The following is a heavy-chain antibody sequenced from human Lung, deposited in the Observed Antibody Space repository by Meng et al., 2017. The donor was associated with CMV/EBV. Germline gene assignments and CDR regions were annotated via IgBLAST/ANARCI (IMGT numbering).Heavy chain of an antibody. J-gene: IGHJ5*02. V-gene: IGHV3-23*01. D-gene: IGHD2-2*01. CDR1: AFTFSNYG. CDR2: ISAGGGST. Sequence: ESXKISXAASAFTFSNYGMSWVRRAPGRGLEWVSGISAGGGSTYYADSVKGRFTVSRDNSKNTLYLQMNSLRAEDTAVYYCAKDWSRYCTSTSCYKPWFDPWGQGTLVXVSS. CDR3: AKDWSRYCTSTSCYKPWFDP.